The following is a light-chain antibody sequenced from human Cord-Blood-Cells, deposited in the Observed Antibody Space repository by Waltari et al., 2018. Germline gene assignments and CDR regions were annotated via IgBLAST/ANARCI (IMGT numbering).Light chain of an antibody. CDR3: QQRSNWLFT. Sequence: EIVLTQSPATLSLSPGERATLSCRASQSASSYLAWYQQKPGQAPRLLIYDASNRGTGIPARFSGSGSWTDFTLTISSLEPEDFAVYYCQQRSNWLFTFGPGTKVDIK. J-gene: IGKJ3*01. V-gene: IGKV3-11*01. CDR1: QSASSY. CDR2: DAS.